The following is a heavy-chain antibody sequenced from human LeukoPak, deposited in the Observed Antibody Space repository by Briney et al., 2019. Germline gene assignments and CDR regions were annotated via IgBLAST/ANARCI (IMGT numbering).Heavy chain of an antibody. CDR3: ASYSSGWYTGAFDI. CDR2: IIPILGIA. Sequence: SVKVSCKASGGTFSSYAISWVRQAPGQGLEWMGRIIPILGIANYAQKLQGRVTITADKSTSTAYMELSSLRSEDTAVYYCASYSSGWYTGAFDIWGQGTMVTVSS. CDR1: GGTFSSYA. V-gene: IGHV1-69*04. D-gene: IGHD6-19*01. J-gene: IGHJ3*02.